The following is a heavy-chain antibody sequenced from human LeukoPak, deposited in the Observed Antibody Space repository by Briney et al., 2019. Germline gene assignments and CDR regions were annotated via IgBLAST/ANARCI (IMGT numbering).Heavy chain of an antibody. CDR1: GYTFTSYG. D-gene: IGHD1-26*01. Sequence: GASVKVSCKASGYTFTSYGISWVRQAPGQGLEWMGWISAYNGNTNYAQKLQGRVTMTTDTSTSTAYMELRSLRSDDTAVYYCARDREVGRDNAISWFDPWGQGILVTVSS. CDR3: ARDREVGRDNAISWFDP. J-gene: IGHJ5*02. CDR2: ISAYNGNT. V-gene: IGHV1-18*01.